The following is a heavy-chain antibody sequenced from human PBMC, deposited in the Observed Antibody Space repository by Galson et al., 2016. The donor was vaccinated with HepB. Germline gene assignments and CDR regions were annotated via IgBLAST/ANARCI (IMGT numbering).Heavy chain of an antibody. D-gene: IGHD2-2*01. CDR3: ARDRVVIVPAYYYYGMDV. CDR1: GFTFSSYW. V-gene: IGHV3-7*01. CDR2: INQDGSEK. Sequence: SLRLSCAASGFTFSSYWMAWVRQAPGKGLEWVANINQDGSEKNYVDSVKGRFTISRDNAKRSLYLQMNSLRAEDTAVYYCARDRVVIVPAYYYYGMDVWGQGTTVTVSS. J-gene: IGHJ6*02.